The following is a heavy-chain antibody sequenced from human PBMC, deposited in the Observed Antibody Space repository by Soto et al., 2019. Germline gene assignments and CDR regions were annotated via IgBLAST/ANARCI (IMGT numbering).Heavy chain of an antibody. CDR3: ARERNWSYDY. J-gene: IGHJ4*02. Sequence: PGGSLRLSCAASGFTFSSYEMNWVRQAPGKGLEWVSYITSRGSTIYYADSVKGRFTISRDNAKNSLYLQMNSLRAEDTAVYYCARERNWSYDYWGQGTLVTVSS. CDR2: ITSRGSTI. D-gene: IGHD1-7*01. CDR1: GFTFSSYE. V-gene: IGHV3-48*03.